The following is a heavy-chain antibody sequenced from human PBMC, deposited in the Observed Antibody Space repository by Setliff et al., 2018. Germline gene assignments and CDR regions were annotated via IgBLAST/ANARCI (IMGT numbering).Heavy chain of an antibody. CDR3: ASKVSTGY. CDR2: ISGSGVST. J-gene: IGHJ4*02. V-gene: IGHV3-23*01. Sequence: GGSLRLSCVASGFTFSNYGIHWVRQAPGKGLEWVSAISGSGVSTYYADSVKGRFTISRDNSKNTLYLQMNSLRAEDTAVYYCASKVSTGYWGQGTLVTVSS. D-gene: IGHD5-12*01. CDR1: GFTFSNYG.